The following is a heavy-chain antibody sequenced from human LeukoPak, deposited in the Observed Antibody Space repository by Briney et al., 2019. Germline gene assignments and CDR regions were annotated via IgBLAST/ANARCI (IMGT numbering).Heavy chain of an antibody. D-gene: IGHD1-26*01. CDR2: ISGSGGRI. Sequence: GGSLRLSCAASGFTFSSYAMSWVRQAPGKGLEWVSGISGSGGRINYADSVKGRFTISRDSSKSTLYLQMNSLRAEDTAVYYCAKSGIVEDYYYYYMDVWGKGTTVTVSS. V-gene: IGHV3-23*01. CDR1: GFTFSSYA. CDR3: AKSGIVEDYYYYYMDV. J-gene: IGHJ6*03.